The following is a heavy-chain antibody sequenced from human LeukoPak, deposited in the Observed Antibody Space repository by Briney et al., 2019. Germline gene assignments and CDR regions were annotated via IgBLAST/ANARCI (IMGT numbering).Heavy chain of an antibody. J-gene: IGHJ4*02. CDR2: ISSGGNT. CDR1: GFIVSSNY. V-gene: IGHV3-53*01. D-gene: IGHD3-22*01. Sequence: GGSLRLSCAASGFIVSSNYMSWVRQAPGKGLEGVSDISSGGNTYYADSGKGRFTISRDISKNTLYLQMNGLRAEDTAVYYCAREVRGYYFDYWGQGTLVTVSS. CDR3: AREVRGYYFDY.